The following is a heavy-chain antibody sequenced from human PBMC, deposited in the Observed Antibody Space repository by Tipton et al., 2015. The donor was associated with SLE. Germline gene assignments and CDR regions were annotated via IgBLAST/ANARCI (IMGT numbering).Heavy chain of an antibody. CDR1: QFTFSAHG. V-gene: IGHV3-30*02. CDR3: AKDRLSTYSNSLHDAFDV. J-gene: IGHJ3*01. D-gene: IGHD6-13*01. Sequence: GSLRLSCVASQFTFSAHGIHWVRQAPGKGLEWVTFISHDGIQTFYSDSVKGRFTVSRDNSQDTLYLQMNSLRVDDTAMYFCAKDRLSTYSNSLHDAFDVWGQGAMVTVSS. CDR2: ISHDGIQT.